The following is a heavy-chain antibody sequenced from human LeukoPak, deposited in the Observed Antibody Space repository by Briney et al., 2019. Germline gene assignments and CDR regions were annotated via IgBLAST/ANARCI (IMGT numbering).Heavy chain of an antibody. Sequence: ASVKVSCKASGGTFSSYAISWVRQAPGQGLEWMGGIIPIFGTANYAQKFQGRVTITADESTSTAYMGLSSLRSEDTAVYYCARVTPEYPEPYYYYYMDVWGKGTTVTVSS. J-gene: IGHJ6*03. CDR3: ARVTPEYPEPYYYYYMDV. CDR1: GGTFSSYA. CDR2: IIPIFGTA. V-gene: IGHV1-69*13. D-gene: IGHD2/OR15-2a*01.